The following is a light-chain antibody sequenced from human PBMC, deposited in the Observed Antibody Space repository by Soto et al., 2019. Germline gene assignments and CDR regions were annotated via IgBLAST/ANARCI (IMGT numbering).Light chain of an antibody. CDR1: SSDVGGYNY. J-gene: IGLJ1*01. CDR2: EVS. CDR3: SSYRSIGSLV. V-gene: IGLV2-14*01. Sequence: QSALTQPASVSGSPGQSITISCTGTSSDVGGYNYFSWYQQHPGKAPKVMIYEVSNRPSGVSNRFSGSKSGNTASLTISGLQAEDEADYCCSSYRSIGSLVFGTGTKLTVL.